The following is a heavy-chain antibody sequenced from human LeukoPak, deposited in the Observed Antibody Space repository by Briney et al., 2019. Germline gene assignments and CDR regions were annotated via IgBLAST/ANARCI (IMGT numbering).Heavy chain of an antibody. Sequence: GGSLRLSCAASGFTFDDYSMYWVRQGRGKGLEGVAGISWNSGNIGYADSVKGRFTISRDNANNSLFLLMKNVRAEDTAVYYCAKDFEWLAVRYCFDYWGQGTLVTVSS. CDR2: ISWNSGNI. V-gene: IGHV3-9*01. CDR3: AKDFEWLAVRYCFDY. CDR1: GFTFDDYS. D-gene: IGHD5-12*01. J-gene: IGHJ4*02.